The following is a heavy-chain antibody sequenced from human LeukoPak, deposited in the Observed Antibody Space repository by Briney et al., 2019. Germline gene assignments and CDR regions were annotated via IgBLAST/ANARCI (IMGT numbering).Heavy chain of an antibody. Sequence: ASVKVSCXASGYTFTGYYMHWVRQAPGQGLEWMGWINPNSGGTNYAQKFQGRVTMTRDTSISTAYMELSRLRSDDTAVYYCARDWSSLRYFDWFYVWGQGTLVTVSS. CDR3: ARDWSSLRYFDWFYV. CDR1: GYTFTGYY. V-gene: IGHV1-2*02. J-gene: IGHJ4*02. CDR2: INPNSGGT. D-gene: IGHD3-9*01.